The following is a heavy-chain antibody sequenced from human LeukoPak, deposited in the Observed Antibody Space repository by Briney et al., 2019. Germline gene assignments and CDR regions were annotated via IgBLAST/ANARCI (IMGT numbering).Heavy chain of an antibody. V-gene: IGHV4-59*01. Sequence: PSETLSLTCTVSGASISSYYWSWIRQPPGKGLEWIGYIYYSGSTNYNPSLKSRVTISVDTSKNQFSLKLSSVTAADTAVYYCAREPSYWGQGTLVTVSS. CDR2: IYYSGST. CDR3: AREPSY. CDR1: GASISSYY. J-gene: IGHJ4*02.